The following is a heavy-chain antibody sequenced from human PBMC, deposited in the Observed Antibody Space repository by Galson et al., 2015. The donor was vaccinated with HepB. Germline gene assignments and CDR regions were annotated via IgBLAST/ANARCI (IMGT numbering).Heavy chain of an antibody. V-gene: IGHV4-31*02. CDR1: GGSISSDGYY. J-gene: IGHJ4*02. CDR2: INSRGST. Sequence: TVSGGSISSDGYYWNWIRQYPGKGLERIGHINSRGSTYYNPSLKSRLNISVDTPKNQFSLTLSSVTAADTAVFYCASSYSSSSVSDYWGQGILVFVSS. CDR3: ASSYSSSSVSDY. D-gene: IGHD6-6*01.